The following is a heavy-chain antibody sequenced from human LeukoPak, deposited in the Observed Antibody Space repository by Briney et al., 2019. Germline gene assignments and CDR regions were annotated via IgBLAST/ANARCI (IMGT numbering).Heavy chain of an antibody. CDR2: IYYSGST. CDR1: GGSISSAGYY. Sequence: SQTLSLTCTVSGGSISSAGYYWNWIRQHPGKGLEWIGYIYYSGSTSYNPSPASRLTISVETSKHQFSLKLSSVTAADKAVYYGARGGVRGVTTLLFDYWGQGTLVTVSS. CDR3: ARGGVRGVTTLLFDY. D-gene: IGHD3-10*01. V-gene: IGHV4-31*03. J-gene: IGHJ4*02.